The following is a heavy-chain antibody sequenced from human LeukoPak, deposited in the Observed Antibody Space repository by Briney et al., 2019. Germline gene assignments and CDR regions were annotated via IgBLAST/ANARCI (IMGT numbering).Heavy chain of an antibody. CDR1: GFTLGVYA. J-gene: IGHJ6*02. V-gene: IGHV3-49*04. D-gene: IGHD6-6*01. CDR3: TSIAARPTQDLYYSYYYGMDV. CDR2: IRSKAYGGTT. Sequence: GGSLRLSCTASGFTLGVYAMSWVREAPGKGVERVGFIRSKAYGGTTEYAASVKGRFTISRDDSKSIAYLQMNSLKTEDTAVYYCTSIAARPTQDLYYSYYYGMDVWGQGTTVTVSS.